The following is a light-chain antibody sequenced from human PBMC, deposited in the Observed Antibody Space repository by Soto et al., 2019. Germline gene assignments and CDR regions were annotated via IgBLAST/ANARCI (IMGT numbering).Light chain of an antibody. Sequence: QSVLTQPPSVSGAPGQRVTISCTGSSSNIGAGYDVHWYQQLPGTAPKLLIYGNSNRPSGVPDRFSGSKSGTSASLAITGRLAEDEADDYCQHYYSSLSGARVFGTGTQVTVL. CDR3: QHYYSSLSGARV. CDR2: GNS. J-gene: IGLJ1*01. CDR1: SSNIGAGYD. V-gene: IGLV1-40*01.